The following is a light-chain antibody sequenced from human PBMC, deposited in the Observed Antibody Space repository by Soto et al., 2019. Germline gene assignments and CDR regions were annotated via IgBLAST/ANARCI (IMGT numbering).Light chain of an antibody. CDR1: QSISNW. J-gene: IGKJ5*01. V-gene: IGKV1-5*01. Sequence: QITLSPSTLPAKVRDRVTITCLASQSISNWLAWYQQKPGTAPKLLIYHASTLESGVPSRFSGSRSETDFTLTIIGLQPADFRTYFCQLSSTLPITFGQRGRLENK. CDR3: QLSSTLPIT. CDR2: HAS.